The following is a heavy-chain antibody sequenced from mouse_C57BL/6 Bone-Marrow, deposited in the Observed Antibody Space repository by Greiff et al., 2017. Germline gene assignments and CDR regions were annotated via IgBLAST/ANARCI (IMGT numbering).Heavy chain of an antibody. CDR1: GFSLTSYG. D-gene: IGHD2-1*01. CDR3: ARHGNYLYYAMDY. J-gene: IGHJ4*01. Sequence: QVQLQQSGPGLVAPSQSLSITCTVSGFSLTSYGVHWVRQPPGKGLEWLVVIWSDGSTTYNSALKSRLSISKDNSKSQVFLKMNSLQTDDTAMYYCARHGNYLYYAMDYWGQGTSVTVSS. CDR2: IWSDGST. V-gene: IGHV2-6-1*01.